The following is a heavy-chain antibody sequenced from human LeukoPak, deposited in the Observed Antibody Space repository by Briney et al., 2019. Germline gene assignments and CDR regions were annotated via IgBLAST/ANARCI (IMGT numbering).Heavy chain of an antibody. Sequence: SVKVSCTASGGTFSSYAISWVRQAPGQGLEWMGRIIPILGIANYAQKFQGRVTITADKSTSTAYMELSSLRSEDTAVYYCARDSPGYCSGGSCPKGYYYYYGMDVWGQGTTVTVSS. CDR3: ARDSPGYCSGGSCPKGYYYYYGMDV. D-gene: IGHD2-15*01. CDR2: IIPILGIA. J-gene: IGHJ6*02. CDR1: GGTFSSYA. V-gene: IGHV1-69*04.